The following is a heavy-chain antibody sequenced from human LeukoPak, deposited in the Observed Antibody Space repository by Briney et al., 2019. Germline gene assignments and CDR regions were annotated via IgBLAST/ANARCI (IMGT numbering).Heavy chain of an antibody. CDR3: AREVAGEEFDY. J-gene: IGHJ4*02. Sequence: ASVKVSCKASGYTFTSYYVHWVRQAPGQGLEWMGIINPSGGSTSYAQKFQGRVTMTRDTPTSTVYMELSSLRSEDTAVYYCAREVAGEEFDYWGQGTLVTVSS. D-gene: IGHD2-15*01. V-gene: IGHV1-46*01. CDR1: GYTFTSYY. CDR2: INPSGGST.